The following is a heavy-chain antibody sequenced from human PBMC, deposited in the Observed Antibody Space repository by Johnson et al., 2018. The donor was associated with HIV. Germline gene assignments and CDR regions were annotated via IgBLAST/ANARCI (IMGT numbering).Heavy chain of an antibody. CDR3: ARGGGVVGNAFDI. Sequence: VQLVESGGGLVQPGGSLRLSCAASGLTVSGNYMNWVRQAPGKGLEWVSVIYSDGGTYYADSVQGRFTLSRDNSKNTLYLQMGSLRAEDMAVYYCARGGGVVGNAFDIWGQGTMVTVSS. D-gene: IGHD1-26*01. CDR1: GLTVSGNY. CDR2: IYSDGGT. J-gene: IGHJ3*02. V-gene: IGHV3-66*01.